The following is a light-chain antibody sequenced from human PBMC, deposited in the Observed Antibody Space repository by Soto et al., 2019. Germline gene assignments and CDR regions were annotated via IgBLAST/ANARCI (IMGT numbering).Light chain of an antibody. CDR1: QGISNY. J-gene: IGKJ5*01. CDR2: AAC. CDR3: QQLNSYPIT. Sequence: IQLTQSPSSLSASLGDRVTITCRASQGISNYLAWYQQKPGKAHKLLIYAACTLQSGVQSRFSGSGSGTDFTLTIKSLQPEDFATYYCQQLNSYPITFGQGTRLEIK. V-gene: IGKV1-9*01.